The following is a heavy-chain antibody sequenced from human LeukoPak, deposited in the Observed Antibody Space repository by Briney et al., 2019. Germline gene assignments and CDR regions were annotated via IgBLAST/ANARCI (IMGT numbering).Heavy chain of an antibody. Sequence: GGSLRLSCAASGFTFSSYAMHWVRQAPGKGLEWAAVISYDGSNKYYADSVKGRFTISRDNSKNTLYLQMNSLRAEDTAVYYCASLPEDYDIYDWGQGTLVTVSS. CDR2: ISYDGSNK. D-gene: IGHD3-9*01. CDR1: GFTFSSYA. CDR3: ASLPEDYDIYD. J-gene: IGHJ4*02. V-gene: IGHV3-30*17.